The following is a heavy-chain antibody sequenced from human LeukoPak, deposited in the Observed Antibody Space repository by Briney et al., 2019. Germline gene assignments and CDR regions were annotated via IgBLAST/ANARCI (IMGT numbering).Heavy chain of an antibody. J-gene: IGHJ4*02. D-gene: IGHD3-10*01. CDR2: IKQDGSEK. Sequence: PGGSLRLSCAASGFTFSSYWMSWVRQAPGKGLEWVANIKQDGSEKYYVDSVKGRFTISRDNAKNSLYLQMNSLRAEDTAVYYCARELHFGVSPGGYWGQGTLVTVSS. CDR1: GFTFSSYW. CDR3: ARELHFGVSPGGY. V-gene: IGHV3-7*01.